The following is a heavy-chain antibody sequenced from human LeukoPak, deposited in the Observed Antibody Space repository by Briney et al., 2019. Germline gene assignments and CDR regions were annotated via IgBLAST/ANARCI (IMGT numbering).Heavy chain of an antibody. Sequence: SETLSLTCAVSGGSISSGGYYWSWIRQPPGKGLEWIGYIYHSGSTYYNPSLKSRVTISVDRSKNQFSLKLSSVTAADTAVYYCARDGGAHYFDYWGQGTLVTVSS. J-gene: IGHJ4*02. D-gene: IGHD3-10*01. V-gene: IGHV4-30-2*01. CDR1: GGSISSGGYY. CDR2: IYHSGST. CDR3: ARDGGAHYFDY.